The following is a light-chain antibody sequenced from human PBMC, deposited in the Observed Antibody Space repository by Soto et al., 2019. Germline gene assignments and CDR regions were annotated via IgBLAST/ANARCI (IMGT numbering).Light chain of an antibody. CDR3: QKSFSTPVT. V-gene: IGKV1-39*01. Sequence: DIQMTQSPSSLSASVGDRVTITCRASQSIASYLNWYQQKPGKAPNLLIYSASSLQSGVPSRFSGSGSGTDFTLTISSLQPEDSATYYCQKSFSTPVTFGQGTNLEIK. J-gene: IGKJ2*01. CDR1: QSIASY. CDR2: SAS.